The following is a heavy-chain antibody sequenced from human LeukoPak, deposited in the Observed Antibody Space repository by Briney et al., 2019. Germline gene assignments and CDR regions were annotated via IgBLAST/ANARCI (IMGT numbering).Heavy chain of an antibody. CDR3: ARRGLNRQNFDY. Sequence: SETLSLTCTVSDQSINNNYWSWIRQPPGQELECIGYIHYSGSTNYNPALKSRVTISIDTSKNQFSLKLNSVTAADTAVYYCARRGLNRQNFDYWGQGTLVTVSS. V-gene: IGHV4-59*08. CDR2: IHYSGST. D-gene: IGHD3-16*01. CDR1: DQSINNNY. J-gene: IGHJ4*02.